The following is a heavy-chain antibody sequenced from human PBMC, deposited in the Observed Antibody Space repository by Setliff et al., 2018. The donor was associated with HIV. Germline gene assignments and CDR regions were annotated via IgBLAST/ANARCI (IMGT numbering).Heavy chain of an antibody. CDR3: ARRAVQDGSITSSNWFDP. CDR1: GDSISTSS. CDR2: IYTSGST. V-gene: IGHV4-4*09. J-gene: IGHJ5*02. Sequence: ETLSLTCTVSGDSISTSSWNWIRQPPGKGLEWIGYIYTSGSTNYNPSLKSRVTISADSSKHQFSLNLNSVTAADTAVYYCARRAVQDGSITSSNWFDPWGQGILVTVSS. D-gene: IGHD2-2*01.